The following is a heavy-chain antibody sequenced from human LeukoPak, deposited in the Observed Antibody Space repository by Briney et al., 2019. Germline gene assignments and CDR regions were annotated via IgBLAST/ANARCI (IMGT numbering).Heavy chain of an antibody. D-gene: IGHD3-3*01. CDR2: INTNTGNP. J-gene: IGHJ6*02. Sequence: GASVTVSCTASGYTFTSYAMNWVRQAPGQGLEWMGWINTNTGNPTYAQGFTGRFVFSLDTSVSTAYLQISSLKAEDTAVYYCARDTSYYDFWSGYYTPYYYYGMDVWGQGTTVTVSS. V-gene: IGHV7-4-1*02. CDR3: ARDTSYYDFWSGYYTPYYYYGMDV. CDR1: GYTFTSYA.